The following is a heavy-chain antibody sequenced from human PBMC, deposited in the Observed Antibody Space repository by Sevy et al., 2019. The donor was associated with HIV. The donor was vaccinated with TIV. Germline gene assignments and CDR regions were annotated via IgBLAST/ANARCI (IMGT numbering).Heavy chain of an antibody. J-gene: IGHJ6*02. D-gene: IGHD6-13*01. CDR2: FDPEDGET. CDR1: GYTLTELS. Sequence: ASMKVSCKVSGYTLTELSMHWVRQAPGKGLEWMGGFDPEDGETIYAQKFQGRVTMTEDTSTDTAYRELSSLRSVETAVYYCATEAPPAAGTEWWVGGYYYGMDVWGQGTTVTVSS. CDR3: ATEAPPAAGTEWWVGGYYYGMDV. V-gene: IGHV1-24*01.